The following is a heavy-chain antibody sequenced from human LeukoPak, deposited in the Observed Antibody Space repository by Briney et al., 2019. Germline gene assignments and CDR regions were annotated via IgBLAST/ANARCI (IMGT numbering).Heavy chain of an antibody. CDR3: ARDVVDAYDSGGLRDN. Sequence: ASVTVSCKASGYTFTIYGISWVRQAPGQGGEWMGWISVYNGNTNYAQNFQGRVTMTTDTSTRTTYMELRSLRSDDTAVYYCARDVVDAYDSGGLRDNWRQGPGTTVSS. V-gene: IGHV1-18*01. CDR1: GYTFTIYG. CDR2: ISVYNGNT. D-gene: IGHD3-22*01. J-gene: IGHJ4*02.